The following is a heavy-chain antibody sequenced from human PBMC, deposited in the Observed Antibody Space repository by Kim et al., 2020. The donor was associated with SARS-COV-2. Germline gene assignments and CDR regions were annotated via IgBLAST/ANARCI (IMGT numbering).Heavy chain of an antibody. D-gene: IGHD1-1*01. Sequence: SETLSLTCTVSGGSVSTSGFYWGWIRQAPGKGLEWIGNIYYKGTTYYNPSLNIRLTMSIDTSKNQFSLKLNSVTAADTAFYYCARHTKVITSTGDIFDYWGQGALVTVSS. CDR3: ARHTKVITSTGDIFDY. J-gene: IGHJ4*02. CDR2: IYYKGTT. CDR1: GGSVSTSGFY. V-gene: IGHV4-39*01.